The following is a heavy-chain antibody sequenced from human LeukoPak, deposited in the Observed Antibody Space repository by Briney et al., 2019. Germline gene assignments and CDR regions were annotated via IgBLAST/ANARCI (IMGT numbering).Heavy chain of an antibody. CDR1: GFTFSRYW. J-gene: IGHJ1*01. V-gene: IGHV3-74*01. CDR3: ARAPSEIGGYYPEYFRH. D-gene: IGHD3-22*01. Sequence: GGSLRLSCAASGFTFSRYWMHWVRQAPGKGLVWVSRIKSDGNTNYADSVKGRFTISRDNAKNTVSLQMNSLRAEDTGVYFCARAPSEIGGYYPEYFRHWGQGTLVAVSS. CDR2: IKSDGNT.